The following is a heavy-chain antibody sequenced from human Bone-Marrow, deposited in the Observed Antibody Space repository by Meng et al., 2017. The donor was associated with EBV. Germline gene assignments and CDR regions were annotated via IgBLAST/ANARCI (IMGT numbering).Heavy chain of an antibody. CDR2: LIPMFGTA. CDR3: ARESGRGYTPDY. J-gene: IGHJ4*02. D-gene: IGHD3-10*01. V-gene: IGHV1-69*01. Sequence: QVQLVQSGAEVKKPGSSVKVSCRTSGGPFRNSAISWVRQAPGQGLEWIGGLIPMFGTANYAQKFQDRVTITADESTTTGYMEMSSLRSEDTAVYYCARESGRGYTPDYWGQGTMVTVSA. CDR1: GGPFRNSA.